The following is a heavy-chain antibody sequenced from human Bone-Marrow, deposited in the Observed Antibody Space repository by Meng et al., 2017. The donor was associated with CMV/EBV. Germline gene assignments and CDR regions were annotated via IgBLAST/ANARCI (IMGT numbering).Heavy chain of an antibody. CDR2: IIPILGIA. D-gene: IGHD3-16*02. CDR1: GGTFSSYA. V-gene: IGHV1-69*10. CDR3: ARAPRYDYVWGSYRYTGGFDY. Sequence: SVKVSCKVSGGTFSSYAISWVRQAPGQGLEWMGGIIPILGIANYAQKFQGRVTITADKSTSTAYMELSSLRSEDTAVYYCARAPRYDYVWGSYRYTGGFDYWAQGTLVTVPS. J-gene: IGHJ4*02.